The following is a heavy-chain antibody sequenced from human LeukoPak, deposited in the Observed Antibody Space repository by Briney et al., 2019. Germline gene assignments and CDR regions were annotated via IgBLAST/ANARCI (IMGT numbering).Heavy chain of an antibody. J-gene: IGHJ4*02. CDR2: IDTDGSNT. V-gene: IGHV3-74*01. D-gene: IGHD2-15*01. CDR3: VRLGGSSFFDY. Sequence: GGSLRLSCAASGFTFSSYWMHWVRQAPGKGLVWVSRIDTDGSNTDYADSVKGRFTISRDNAKNTLYLQMISLRAEDTAVYYCVRLGGSSFFDYWGQGTLVTVSS. CDR1: GFTFSSYW.